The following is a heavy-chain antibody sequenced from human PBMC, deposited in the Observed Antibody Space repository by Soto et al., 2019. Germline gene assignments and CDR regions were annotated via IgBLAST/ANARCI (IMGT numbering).Heavy chain of an antibody. CDR1: GGSISSSSYY. CDR3: ARHTAGYSSLWVAAKPRGIDY. CDR2: IYYSGST. V-gene: IGHV4-39*01. Sequence: QLQLQESGPGLVKPSETLSLTCTVSGGSISSSSYYWGWIRQPPGKGLEWIGSIYYSGSTYYNPSLKSRVTISVDTSKYQFSLKLSSVTAADTAVFYCARHTAGYSSLWVAAKPRGIDYWGQGTLVTVSS. J-gene: IGHJ4*02. D-gene: IGHD6-13*01.